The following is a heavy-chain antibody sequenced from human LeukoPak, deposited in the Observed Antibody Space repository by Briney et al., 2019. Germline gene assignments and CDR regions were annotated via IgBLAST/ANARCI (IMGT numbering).Heavy chain of an antibody. V-gene: IGHV6-1*01. D-gene: IGHD1-26*01. J-gene: IGHJ5*02. CDR2: TYYRSKWSN. CDR1: GDSVSSNSVT. CDR3: ARANSISGANWFDP. Sequence: SQTLSLTCAISGDSVSSNSVTWNWIRQSPSRGLEWLGRTYYRSKWSNDYAVSVKSRITINSDTSKNQFSLQPNSVTPEDTAVYYCARANSISGANWFDPWGQGTLVTVSS.